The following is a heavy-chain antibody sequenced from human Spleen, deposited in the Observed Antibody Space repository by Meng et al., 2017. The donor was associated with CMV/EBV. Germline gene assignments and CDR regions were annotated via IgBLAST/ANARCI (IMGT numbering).Heavy chain of an antibody. D-gene: IGHD2-21*01. CDR3: ARRGPSYCGVDCLAWFDP. V-gene: IGHV1-18*01. Sequence: ASVKVSCKASGYTFTSYGINWVRQAPGQGLEWLGWIRVSNGDTKYAQKFQDRVTMTTDTSTSTAYLELRSLRSDDTAVYYCARRGPSYCGVDCLAWFDPWGQGTLVTVSS. CDR1: GYTFTSYG. CDR2: IRVSNGDT. J-gene: IGHJ5*02.